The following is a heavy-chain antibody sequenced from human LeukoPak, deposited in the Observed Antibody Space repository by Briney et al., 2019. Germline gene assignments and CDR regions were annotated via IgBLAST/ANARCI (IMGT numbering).Heavy chain of an antibody. Sequence: GGSLRLSCAVSGFTFSGHGMHWVRQVPGKGQEWVASIIGGGSDTYNEDAVKGRFTISRDNYKSTLSLQMNSLRAEDTAVYYCAKGGAYGSGSYCDYWGQGTLVTVSS. CDR2: IIGGGSDT. J-gene: IGHJ4*02. D-gene: IGHD3-10*01. V-gene: IGHV3-23*02. CDR1: GFTFSGHG. CDR3: AKGGAYGSGSYCDY.